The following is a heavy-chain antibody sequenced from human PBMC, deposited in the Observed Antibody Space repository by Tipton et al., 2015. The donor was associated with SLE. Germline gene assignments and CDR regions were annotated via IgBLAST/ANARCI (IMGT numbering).Heavy chain of an antibody. CDR3: ARGGPRGFWVIAIQARYPDY. J-gene: IGHJ4*02. CDR2: INHSGST. Sequence: TLSLTCAVYGGSFSGYYWSWIRQPPGKGLEWVGEINHSGSTNYNPSLKSRVTISVDTSKNQFSLKLSSVTAADTAVYYCARGGPRGFWVIAIQARYPDYWGQGTLVTVSS. D-gene: IGHD2-21*01. CDR1: GGSFSGYY. V-gene: IGHV4-34*01.